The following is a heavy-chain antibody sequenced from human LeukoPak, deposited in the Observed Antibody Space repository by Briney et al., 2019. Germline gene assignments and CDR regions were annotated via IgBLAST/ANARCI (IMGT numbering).Heavy chain of an antibody. CDR3: ARDYGDYEFIE. V-gene: IGHV4-59*01. Sequence: SETLSLTGTVSGGSISSYYWSWIRQPPGKGLEWMGYIHSSGSTNYNPSLKSRITISVDTSKNQFSLKLTSVTAADTAVYYCARDYGDYEFIEWGQGTLVTVSS. D-gene: IGHD4-17*01. CDR1: GGSISSYY. J-gene: IGHJ4*02. CDR2: IHSSGST.